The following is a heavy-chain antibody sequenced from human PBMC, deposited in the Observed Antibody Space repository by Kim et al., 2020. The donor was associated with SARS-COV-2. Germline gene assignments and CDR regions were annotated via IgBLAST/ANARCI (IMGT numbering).Heavy chain of an antibody. Sequence: GGSLRLSCAASGFTFSNYAMSWVRQAPGKGLEWVSVINDNGGITFYADSVKGRFTISRDTSKNTLYLQMSSLRADDTAVYYCAKAPGRWHLSYFDNWGQG. V-gene: IGHV3-23*01. CDR2: INDNGGIT. J-gene: IGHJ4*02. CDR3: AKAPGRWHLSYFDN. D-gene: IGHD3-3*02. CDR1: GFTFSNYA.